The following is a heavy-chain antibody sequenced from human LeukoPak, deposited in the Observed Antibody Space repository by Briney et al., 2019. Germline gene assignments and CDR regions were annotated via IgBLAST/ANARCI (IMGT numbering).Heavy chain of an antibody. V-gene: IGHV3-23*01. CDR1: GFTFSSYA. CDR3: AKDRSCTNDICHGDFDY. J-gene: IGHJ4*02. CDR2: ISGSGGST. Sequence: PAGSLRLSCAASGFTFSSYAVSWDRQAQGQGLVWVSSISGSGGSTYSADSVKGRVTISRDNSKITLYLQMNSLRAEDTALYYCAKDRSCTNDICHGDFDYWGQGTLVTVSS. D-gene: IGHD2-8*01.